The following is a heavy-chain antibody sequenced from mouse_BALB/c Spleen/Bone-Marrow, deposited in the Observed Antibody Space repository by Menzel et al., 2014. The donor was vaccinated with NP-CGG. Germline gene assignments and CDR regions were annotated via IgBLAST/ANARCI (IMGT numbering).Heavy chain of an antibody. CDR2: IDPSYGGT. D-gene: IGHD2-3*01. CDR3: ARGHDGYRTWFAY. V-gene: IGHV1-39*01. Sequence: EVQLQQSGPELVKPGASVKISCKASGYSFTGYNMNWVKQSIGKSLEWIGNIDPSYGGTTYNQKFKGKATLTVDKSSSTAYMQLKSLTSEDSAVYYCARGHDGYRTWFAYWGQGTLVTVSA. CDR1: GYSFTGYN. J-gene: IGHJ3*01.